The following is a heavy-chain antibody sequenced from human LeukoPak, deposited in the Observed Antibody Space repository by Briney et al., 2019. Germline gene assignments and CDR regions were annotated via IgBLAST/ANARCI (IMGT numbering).Heavy chain of an antibody. CDR3: ARVTYRDYSLDY. J-gene: IGHJ4*02. V-gene: IGHV3-21*01. D-gene: IGHD4-11*01. CDR1: GFTFSSYS. Sequence: GGSLRLSCAASGFTFSSYSMNWVRQAPGKGLEWVSSISSSSSYIYYADSVKGRFTISRDNAKNSLYLQMNSLRAEDTAVYYCARVTYRDYSLDYWGQGTLVTVSS. CDR2: ISSSSSYI.